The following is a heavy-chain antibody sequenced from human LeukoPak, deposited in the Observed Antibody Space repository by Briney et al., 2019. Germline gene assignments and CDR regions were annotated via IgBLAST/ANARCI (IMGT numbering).Heavy chain of an antibody. CDR2: LYYDGRT. CDR3: ARRSDSGSDDGEDYFDF. D-gene: IGHD1-26*01. J-gene: IGHJ4*02. CDR1: AGFIFSTTFC. V-gene: IGHV4-39*01. Sequence: PSETLALGWSFAAGFIFSTTFCWGWIRRPSGEGLEWIGGLYYDGRTYYAQTLKGRVSLSVDTSTSPAYLKLTSVTAADTAVYFCARRSDSGSDDGEDYFDFWGQGTLVIVSS.